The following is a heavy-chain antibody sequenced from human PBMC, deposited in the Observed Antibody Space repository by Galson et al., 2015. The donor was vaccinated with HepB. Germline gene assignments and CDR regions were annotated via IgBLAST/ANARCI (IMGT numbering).Heavy chain of an antibody. CDR3: AREATIWFGELLRRSDAFDI. D-gene: IGHD3-10*01. J-gene: IGHJ3*02. V-gene: IGHV1-2*04. Sequence: SVKVSCKASGYTFTGYYMHWVRQAPGQGLEWMGWINPNSGGTNYAQKFQGWVTMTRDTSISTAYMELSRLRSDDTAVYYCAREATIWFGELLRRSDAFDIWGQGTMVTVSS. CDR2: INPNSGGT. CDR1: GYTFTGYY.